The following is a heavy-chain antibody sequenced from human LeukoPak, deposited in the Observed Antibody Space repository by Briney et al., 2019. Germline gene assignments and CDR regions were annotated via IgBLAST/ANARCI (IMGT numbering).Heavy chain of an antibody. Sequence: PAGSLTLSCTASGFSFSNYWLYWVWQAPPQGLGLVSLVNSDYSTTSYADSLKGRFTSRRDNAKNTLYLQMNSLRAADTAVYYCARVCTTSNFYYYYGMDVWGQGTTVTVSS. V-gene: IGHV3-74*01. J-gene: IGHJ6*02. CDR3: ARVCTTSNFYYYYGMDV. CDR2: VNSDYSTT. D-gene: IGHD2-8*01. CDR1: GFSFSNYW.